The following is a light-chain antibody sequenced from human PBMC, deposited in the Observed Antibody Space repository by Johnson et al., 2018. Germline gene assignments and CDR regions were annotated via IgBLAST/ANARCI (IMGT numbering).Light chain of an antibody. Sequence: QSVLTQPPSVSAAPGQKVTISCSGSSSNIGNNYVSWYQQLPGTAPKLLIYENNKLPSGIPDRFSGSKSGTSATLGITGLKPGDEADYYCGTWDSSLSAGNVFGTGTKVTVL. CDR2: ENN. CDR3: GTWDSSLSAGNV. CDR1: SSNIGNNY. J-gene: IGLJ1*01. V-gene: IGLV1-51*02.